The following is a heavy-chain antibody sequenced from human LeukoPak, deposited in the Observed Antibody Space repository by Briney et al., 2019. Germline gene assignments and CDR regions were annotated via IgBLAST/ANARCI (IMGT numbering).Heavy chain of an antibody. J-gene: IGHJ6*02. D-gene: IGHD6-13*01. V-gene: IGHV3-7*03. CDR1: GFTFSSYW. Sequence: PGGSLGLSCAASGFTFSSYWMSWVRQAPGKGLEWVANIKQDGSEKYYVDSVKGRFTISRDNAKNSLYLQMNSLRAEDTAVYYCARDRLAAAGFYYYYGMDVWGQGTTVTVSS. CDR2: IKQDGSEK. CDR3: ARDRLAAAGFYYYYGMDV.